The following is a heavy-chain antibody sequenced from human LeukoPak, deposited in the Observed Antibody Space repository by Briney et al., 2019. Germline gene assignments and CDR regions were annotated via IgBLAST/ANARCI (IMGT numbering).Heavy chain of an antibody. D-gene: IGHD2-2*01. J-gene: IGHJ5*02. V-gene: IGHV3-23*01. CDR3: AKNLYCSSTSCPNWFDP. Sequence: GGSLRLSCAASGFTFSSYSMNWVRQAPGKGLEWVSAISGSGGSTYYADSVKGRFTISRDNSKNTLYLQMNSLRAGDTAVYYCAKNLYCSSTSCPNWFDPWGQGTLVTVSS. CDR2: ISGSGGST. CDR1: GFTFSSYS.